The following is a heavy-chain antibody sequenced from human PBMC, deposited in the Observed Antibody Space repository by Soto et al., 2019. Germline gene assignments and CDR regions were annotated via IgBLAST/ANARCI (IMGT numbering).Heavy chain of an antibody. V-gene: IGHV5-51*01. Sequence: GESLKISCKGSGYSFTSNWIGWVRQMPGKGLEWMGRIYPGNSDTRYSPSFQGQVTISTDKSISTAYLQWTGLKASDTAMYYCARLVDSGRYSDYWGQGTLVTVSS. CDR1: GYSFTSNW. J-gene: IGHJ4*02. D-gene: IGHD1-26*01. CDR2: IYPGNSDT. CDR3: ARLVDSGRYSDY.